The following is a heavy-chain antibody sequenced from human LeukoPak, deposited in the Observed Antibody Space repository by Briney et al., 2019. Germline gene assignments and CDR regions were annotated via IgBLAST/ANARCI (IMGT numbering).Heavy chain of an antibody. CDR2: IWYDGSNK. V-gene: IGHV3-33*01. D-gene: IGHD3-16*02. J-gene: IGHJ6*02. CDR3: ARDVGDSSKGMDV. Sequence: GALRLSCAASGFTFSSYGMHWVRQAPGKGLEWVAVIWYDGSNKYYADSVKGRFTISRDNSKNTLYLQMNSLRAEDTAVYYCARDVGDSSKGMDVWGQGTTVTVSS. CDR1: GFTFSSYG.